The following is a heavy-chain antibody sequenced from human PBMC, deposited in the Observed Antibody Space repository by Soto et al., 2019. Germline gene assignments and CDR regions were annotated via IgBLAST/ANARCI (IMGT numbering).Heavy chain of an antibody. D-gene: IGHD3-22*01. Sequence: QVQLQQWGAGLLKPSETLSLTCAVYGGSFSGYYWSWIRQPPGKGLEWIGEINHSGSTNYNPSLKGRVTISVDTSKNQFSLKLSSVTAADTAVYYCAREGYYDSSGYYPTFDYWGQGTLVTVSS. CDR1: GGSFSGYY. CDR3: AREGYYDSSGYYPTFDY. J-gene: IGHJ4*02. V-gene: IGHV4-34*01. CDR2: INHSGST.